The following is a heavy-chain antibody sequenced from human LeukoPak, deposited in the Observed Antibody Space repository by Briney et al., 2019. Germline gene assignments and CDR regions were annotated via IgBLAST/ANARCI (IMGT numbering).Heavy chain of an antibody. CDR1: GFTFSSYS. CDR2: ISSSSSYI. Sequence: GGSLRLSCAASGFTFSSYSMNWVRQAPGKGLEWVSSISSSSSYIYYADSVKGRFTISRDNAKNSLYLQMNSLRAEDTAVYYCAKSHSVVSRGYFDYWGQGILVTVSS. J-gene: IGHJ4*02. D-gene: IGHD3-16*02. V-gene: IGHV3-21*04. CDR3: AKSHSVVSRGYFDY.